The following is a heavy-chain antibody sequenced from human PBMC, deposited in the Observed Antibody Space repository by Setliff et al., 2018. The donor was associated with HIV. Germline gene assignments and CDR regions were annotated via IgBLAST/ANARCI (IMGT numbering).Heavy chain of an antibody. CDR3: ARDRIEFVAEDPHDVFDI. CDR2: IHTSGNT. Sequence: SETLSLPCSVSGHSISGYYWSWIRQPAGRGLEWIGRIHTSGNTNYNPSLRGRVTMSVDMSKNQFTLKLTSVSAADTAGYYCARDRIEFVAEDPHDVFDIWGRGTLVTVSS. D-gene: IGHD5-12*01. V-gene: IGHV4-4*07. CDR1: GHSISGYY. J-gene: IGHJ3*02.